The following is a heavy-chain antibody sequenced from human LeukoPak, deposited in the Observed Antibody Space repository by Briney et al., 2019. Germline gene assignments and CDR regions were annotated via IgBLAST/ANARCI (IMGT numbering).Heavy chain of an antibody. CDR2: INPNSGGT. V-gene: IGHV1-2*02. D-gene: IGHD2-2*01. CDR3: ARDPKSSSPGVFDY. J-gene: IGHJ4*02. Sequence: ASVKVSCKASGYTSTGYYMHWVRQAPGQGLEWMGWINPNSGGTNYAQKFQGRVTMTRDTSISIAYMELSRLRSDDTAVYYCARDPKSSSPGVFDYWGQGTLVTVSS. CDR1: GYTSTGYY.